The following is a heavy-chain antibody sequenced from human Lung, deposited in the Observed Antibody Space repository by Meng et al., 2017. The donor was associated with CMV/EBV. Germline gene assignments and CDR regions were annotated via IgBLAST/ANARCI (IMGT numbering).Heavy chain of an antibody. V-gene: IGHV3-21*01. Sequence: LSLTXAASGFTFSSYSMNWVRQAPGKGLEWVSSISDSGAYIYYADSVKGRFSISRDNAQNSLYLHMNSLRAEDTAVYYCTRDVSPRSSAYFAIYYFYALDVWGQGNXVTGAS. CDR1: GFTFSSYS. CDR2: ISDSGAYI. CDR3: TRDVSPRSSAYFAIYYFYALDV. D-gene: IGHD2-21*01. J-gene: IGHJ6*02.